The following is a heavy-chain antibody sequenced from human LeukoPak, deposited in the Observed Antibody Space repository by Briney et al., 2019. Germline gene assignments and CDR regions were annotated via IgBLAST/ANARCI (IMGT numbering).Heavy chain of an antibody. CDR1: GFPFRDHA. CDR2: IRTNPNGATV. J-gene: IGHJ4*02. CDR3: ARGSPPYSSSWYAYYFDY. D-gene: IGHD6-13*01. V-gene: IGHV3-49*04. Sequence: PGGSLRLSCTASGFPFRDHAMSWVRQAPGKGLEWVGFIRTNPNGATVEYAASVKARFTISRDDSKNIAYLQMNSLRAEDTAVYYCARGSPPYSSSWYAYYFDYWGQGTLVTVSS.